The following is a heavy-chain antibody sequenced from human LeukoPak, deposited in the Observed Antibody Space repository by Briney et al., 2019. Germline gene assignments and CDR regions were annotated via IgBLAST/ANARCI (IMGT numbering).Heavy chain of an antibody. CDR1: GDSIRSGDYY. D-gene: IGHD3-10*01. V-gene: IGHV4-30-4*01. CDR3: ARVETSYYGSGTYEDWFDP. Sequence: PSETLSLTCTVSGDSIRSGDYYWRWIRQPPGKGLEWIGYIYYSVTTYYNPSLKSRVTIEVDTSKNQFSLRLSSVTAADTAVYYCARVETSYYGSGTYEDWFDPWGQGTLVIVSS. J-gene: IGHJ5*02. CDR2: IYYSVTT.